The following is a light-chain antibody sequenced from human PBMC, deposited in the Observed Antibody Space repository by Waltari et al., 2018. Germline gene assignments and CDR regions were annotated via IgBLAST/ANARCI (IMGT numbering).Light chain of an antibody. CDR1: NPNIGNNA. V-gene: IGLV1-36*01. CDR3: AAWDDSLNGVV. J-gene: IGLJ2*01. CDR2: YDD. Sequence: QSVLTQPPSVSEAPRQRVTISCSGSNPNIGNNAVTWYQQLPGKAPKLLIYYDDLLPSGVSDRFSGSKSGTSASLAISGLQSEDEADYYCAAWDDSLNGVVFGGGTKLTVL.